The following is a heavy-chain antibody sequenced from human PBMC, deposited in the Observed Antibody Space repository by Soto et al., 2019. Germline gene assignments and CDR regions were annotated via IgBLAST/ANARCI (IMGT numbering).Heavy chain of an antibody. V-gene: IGHV4-34*01. CDR1: GGSFSGYY. J-gene: IGHJ5*02. Sequence: SETLSLTCAVYGGSFSGYYWSWIRQPPGKGLEWIGEINHSGSTNYNPSLKSRVTISVDTSKNQFSLKLSSVTAADTAVYYCARGTLKSITIFGVVIQKGNWFDLWGQGTLVTVS. CDR3: ARGTLKSITIFGVVIQKGNWFDL. CDR2: INHSGST. D-gene: IGHD3-3*01.